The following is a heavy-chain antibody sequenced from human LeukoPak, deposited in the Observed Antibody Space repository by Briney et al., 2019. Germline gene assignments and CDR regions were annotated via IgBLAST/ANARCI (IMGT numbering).Heavy chain of an antibody. J-gene: IGHJ5*02. CDR1: GGSISRGGYY. Sequence: SETLSLTCTVSGGSISRGGYYWSWIRQHPGKGLEWIGYIYYSGSTYYNPPLKGRVTISVDTSKNQFSLKLSSVTAADTAVYYCARDDSSGYFNWFDPWGQGTLVTVSS. V-gene: IGHV4-31*03. CDR2: IYYSGST. D-gene: IGHD3-22*01. CDR3: ARDDSSGYFNWFDP.